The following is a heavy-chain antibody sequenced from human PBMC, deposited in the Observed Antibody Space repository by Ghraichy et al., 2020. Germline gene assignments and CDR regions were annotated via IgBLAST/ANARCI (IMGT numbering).Heavy chain of an antibody. D-gene: IGHD3-22*01. CDR1: GFTFSSYG. Sequence: GGSLRLSCAASGFTFSSYGMHWVRQAPGKGLEWVAVISYDGSNKYYADSVKGRFTISRDNSKNTLYLQMNSLRAEDTAVYYCAKDHPWDSSGSYYYYGMDVWGQGTTVTVSS. V-gene: IGHV3-30*18. CDR2: ISYDGSNK. J-gene: IGHJ6*02. CDR3: AKDHPWDSSGSYYYYGMDV.